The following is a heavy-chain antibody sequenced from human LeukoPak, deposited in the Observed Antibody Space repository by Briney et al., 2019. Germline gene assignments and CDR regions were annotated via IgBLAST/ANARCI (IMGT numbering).Heavy chain of an antibody. J-gene: IGHJ5*02. CDR1: GYTFTSYD. CDR2: MNPNSGKT. D-gene: IGHD3-10*01. V-gene: IGHV1-8*01. Sequence: ASVKVSCKASGYTFTSYDINWVRQATGQGLEWMGWMNPNSGKTGYAQKFQGRVTMTRNTSISTAYMELSSLRSEDTAVYYCARKGDYYGSGSYYNFVNWFDPWGQGTLVTVSS. CDR3: ARKGDYYGSGSYYNFVNWFDP.